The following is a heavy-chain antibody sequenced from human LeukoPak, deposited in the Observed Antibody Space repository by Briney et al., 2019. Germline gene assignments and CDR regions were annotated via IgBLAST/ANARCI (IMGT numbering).Heavy chain of an antibody. Sequence: PGGSLRLSCAASGFTFSSYAMHWVRQAPGKGLEWVAVIWYDGSNKYYADSVKGRFTISRDNSKNTLYLQMNSLRAEDTAVYYCARPQTTVTSFFDYWGQGTLVTVSS. CDR2: IWYDGSNK. D-gene: IGHD4-17*01. J-gene: IGHJ4*02. CDR3: ARPQTTVTSFFDY. V-gene: IGHV3-33*08. CDR1: GFTFSSYA.